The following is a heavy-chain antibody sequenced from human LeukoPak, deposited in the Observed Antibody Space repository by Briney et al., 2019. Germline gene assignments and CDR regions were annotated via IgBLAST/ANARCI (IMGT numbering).Heavy chain of an antibody. CDR3: ARESILYSGSYYFDY. V-gene: IGHV4-39*02. CDR1: GGSISSSSYY. CDR2: IYYSGST. D-gene: IGHD1-26*01. Sequence: SETLSLTCTVSGGSISSSSYYWGWIRQPPGKGLEWIGSIYYSGSTYYNPSLKSRVTISVDTSKNQFSLKLSSVTAADTAVYYCARESILYSGSYYFDYWGQGTLVTVSS. J-gene: IGHJ4*02.